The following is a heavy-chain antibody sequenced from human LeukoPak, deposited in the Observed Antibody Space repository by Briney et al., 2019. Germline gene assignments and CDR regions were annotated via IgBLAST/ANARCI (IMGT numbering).Heavy chain of an antibody. CDR1: GFTFSSYV. CDR3: GGPYGYFDN. V-gene: IGHV3-23*01. Sequence: GGSLRLSCAASGFTFSSYVMSWVRQAPGKGLEWVSSISGSGISTYYADSVKGRFTISRDNSKNTLFLQMNSLRAEDTAAYYCGGPYGYFDNWGQGTLVTVSS. CDR2: ISGSGIST. J-gene: IGHJ4*02. D-gene: IGHD3-16*01.